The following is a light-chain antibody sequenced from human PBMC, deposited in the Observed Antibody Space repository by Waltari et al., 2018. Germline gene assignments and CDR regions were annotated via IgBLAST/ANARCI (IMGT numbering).Light chain of an antibody. Sequence: DLVMTQSPVTLAVTLGQSASISCTSSQTLLNTDGNVYLNWFHQRPGQSPRRLIYHVSKRDSGVPDRFRGSGSHTDFTLTITRVEAEDVGVYFCMQGVRTWTFGQGTRVEIK. CDR2: HVS. V-gene: IGKV2-30*01. J-gene: IGKJ1*01. CDR1: QTLLNTDGNVY. CDR3: MQGVRTWT.